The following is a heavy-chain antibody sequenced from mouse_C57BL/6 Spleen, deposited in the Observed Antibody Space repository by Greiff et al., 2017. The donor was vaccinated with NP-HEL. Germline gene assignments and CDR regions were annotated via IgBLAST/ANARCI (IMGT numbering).Heavy chain of an antibody. V-gene: IGHV1-15*01. Sequence: QVQLQQSGAELVRPGASVTLSCKASGYTFTDYEMHWVKQTPVHGLEWIGAIDPETGGTAYNQKFKGKAILTADKSSSTAYMELRSLTSEDSAVYYCTNYDAYGGYGGQGTTLTVSS. D-gene: IGHD2-13*01. CDR2: IDPETGGT. CDR3: TNYDAYGGY. J-gene: IGHJ2*01. CDR1: GYTFTDYE.